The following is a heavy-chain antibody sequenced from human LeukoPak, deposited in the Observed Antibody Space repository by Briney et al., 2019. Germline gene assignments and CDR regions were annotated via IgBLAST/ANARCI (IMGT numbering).Heavy chain of an antibody. Sequence: GGSLRLSCVASGITFSDYFMDWVRQAPGKGLEWVSSISSSSTYIYYADSVKGRFTVSRDNAKNSLYLQMNSLRAEDTAVYFCASQYTSSRIFDDWGQGTLVTVSS. D-gene: IGHD6-13*01. CDR2: ISSSSTYI. J-gene: IGHJ4*02. CDR3: ASQYTSSRIFDD. CDR1: GITFSDYF. V-gene: IGHV3-21*01.